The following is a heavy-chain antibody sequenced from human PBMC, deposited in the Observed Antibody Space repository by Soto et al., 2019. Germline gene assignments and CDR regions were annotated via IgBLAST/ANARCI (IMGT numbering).Heavy chain of an antibody. D-gene: IGHD5-18*01. V-gene: IGHV3-23*01. CDR3: AKIQGYSYGPGWFDP. CDR1: GFTFSSYA. Sequence: GGSLRLFCAASGFTFSSYAMSWVRQAPGKGLEWVSAISGSGGSTYYADSVKGRFTISRDNSKNTLYLQMNSLRAEDTAVYYCAKIQGYSYGPGWFDPWGQGTLVTVSS. J-gene: IGHJ5*02. CDR2: ISGSGGST.